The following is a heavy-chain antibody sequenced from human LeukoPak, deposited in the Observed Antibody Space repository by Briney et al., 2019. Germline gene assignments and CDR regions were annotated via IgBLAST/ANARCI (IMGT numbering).Heavy chain of an antibody. CDR2: IYYSGST. CDR1: GGSISSSSYY. D-gene: IGHD6-19*01. J-gene: IGHJ3*02. Sequence: SETLSLTCTVSGGSISSSSYYWGWIRQPPGKGLEWIGSIYYSGSTYYNPSLKSRVTISVDTPKNQFSLKLSSVTAADTAVYYCAGSSGWSNDAFDIWGQGTMVTVSS. CDR3: AGSSGWSNDAFDI. V-gene: IGHV4-39*01.